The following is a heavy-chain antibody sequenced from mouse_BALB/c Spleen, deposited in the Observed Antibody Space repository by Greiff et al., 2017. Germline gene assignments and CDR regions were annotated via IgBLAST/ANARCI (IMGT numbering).Heavy chain of an antibody. J-gene: IGHJ4*01. V-gene: IGHV5-9-4*01. D-gene: IGHD2-1*01. Sequence: EVMLVESGGGLVKPGGSLKLSCAASGFTFSSYAMSWVRQSPEKRPEWVAEISSGGSYTYYPDTVTGRFTISRDNAKNTLYLEMSSLRSEDTAMYYCARALSTTVNYYAMDYWGQGTSVTVSS. CDR2: ISSGGSYT. CDR3: ARALSTTVNYYAMDY. CDR1: GFTFSSYA.